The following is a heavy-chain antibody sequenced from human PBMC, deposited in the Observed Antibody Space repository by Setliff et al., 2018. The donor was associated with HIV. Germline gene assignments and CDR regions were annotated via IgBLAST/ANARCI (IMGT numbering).Heavy chain of an antibody. CDR1: GDSLSSSY. Sequence: SETLSLTCTVSGDSLSSSYWSWIRQTPGKGLEWIGYINSRGTTKYNPSLKSRVNISVDTSKNQFSLRLNSLTAADTAVYFCARQILRQQISYNWFDPWGQGILVTVSS. V-gene: IGHV4-4*09. J-gene: IGHJ5*02. D-gene: IGHD3-3*01. CDR2: INSRGTT. CDR3: ARQILRQQISYNWFDP.